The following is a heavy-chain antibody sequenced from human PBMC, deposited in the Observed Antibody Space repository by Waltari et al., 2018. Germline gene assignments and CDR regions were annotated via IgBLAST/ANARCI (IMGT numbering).Heavy chain of an antibody. CDR1: GGSFNGYY. CDR2: IHPSGST. Sequence: QVQLQQWGAGLLKPSETLSLTCPVYGGSFNGYYLSWTRQPPGKGLEWIGEIHPSGSTAYNPSLTSRVTISGDMSKNQFSLKLTSVTAADTAVYFCARGRDPYKGGSLWGLGTLVTVSS. V-gene: IGHV4-34*01. J-gene: IGHJ4*02. D-gene: IGHD1-1*01. CDR3: ARGRDPYKGGSL.